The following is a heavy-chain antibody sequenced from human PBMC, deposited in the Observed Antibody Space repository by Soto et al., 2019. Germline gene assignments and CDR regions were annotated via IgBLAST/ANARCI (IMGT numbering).Heavy chain of an antibody. Sequence: GASVKVSCKASGYTFTSYGISWVRQAPGQGLEWMGWISAYNGNTNYAQKLQGRVTMTTDTSTSTAYMELRSLRSDDTAVYYCARDQFVTPAIFGYQKGMYNWFDPWGQGTLVTVAS. CDR2: ISAYNGNT. D-gene: IGHD3-3*01. CDR1: GYTFTSYG. V-gene: IGHV1-18*01. J-gene: IGHJ5*02. CDR3: ARDQFVTPAIFGYQKGMYNWFDP.